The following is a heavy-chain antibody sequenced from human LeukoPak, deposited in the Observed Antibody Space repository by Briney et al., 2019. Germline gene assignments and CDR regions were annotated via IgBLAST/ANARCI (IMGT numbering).Heavy chain of an antibody. J-gene: IGHJ4*02. CDR2: ISAYNGNT. D-gene: IGHD2-15*01. CDR3: ALDIVVVVAATRQRDYYFDY. Sequence: WASVKASCKASGYTFTSYGISWVRQAPGQGLEWMGWISAYNGNTNYAQKLQGRVTMTTDTSTSTAYMELRSLRSDDTAVYYCALDIVVVVAATRQRDYYFDYWGQGTLVTVSS. CDR1: GYTFTSYG. V-gene: IGHV1-18*01.